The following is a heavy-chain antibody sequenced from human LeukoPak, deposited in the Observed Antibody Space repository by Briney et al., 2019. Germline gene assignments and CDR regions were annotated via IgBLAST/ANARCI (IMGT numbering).Heavy chain of an antibody. D-gene: IGHD3-9*01. Sequence: GASVKVSCKASGYIFSSYYIHWVRQAPGQGLEWMGIINPSGGSATYAQKFQGRVTMTRDTSTSTVYLALSSLRSDDTAVYYCARDSARYFDYWGQGTLVTVSS. CDR2: INPSGGSA. V-gene: IGHV1-46*01. CDR3: ARDSARYFDY. CDR1: GYIFSSYY. J-gene: IGHJ4*02.